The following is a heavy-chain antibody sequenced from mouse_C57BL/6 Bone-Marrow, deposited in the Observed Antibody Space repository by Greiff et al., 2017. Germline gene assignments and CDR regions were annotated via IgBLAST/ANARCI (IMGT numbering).Heavy chain of an antibody. V-gene: IGHV14-1*01. Sequence: EVQLQQSGAELVRPGASVKLSCTASGFNIKDYYMHWVKQRPEQGLEWIGRIDPEDGDTEYAPKFQGKATMTADTSSNTAYLQLRSLTSEDTAVYYGNYVSYWYFDVWGTGTTVTVSS. CDR1: GFNIKDYY. CDR3: NYVSYWYFDV. D-gene: IGHD1-1*01. CDR2: IDPEDGDT. J-gene: IGHJ1*03.